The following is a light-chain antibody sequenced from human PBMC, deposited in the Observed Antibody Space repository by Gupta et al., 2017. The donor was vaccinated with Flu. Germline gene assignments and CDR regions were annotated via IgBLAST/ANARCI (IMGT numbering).Light chain of an antibody. V-gene: IGLV2-14*01. Sequence: SITISCTGTSSDVGGYNYVSWYQQHPGKAPKLIIYEVSNRPSGVANRFSASKAGNTASLTISGLQAEDEAYYYCTSYTSSSTLLFGGGTKLTVL. CDR2: EVS. CDR3: TSYTSSSTLL. CDR1: SSDVGGYNY. J-gene: IGLJ3*02.